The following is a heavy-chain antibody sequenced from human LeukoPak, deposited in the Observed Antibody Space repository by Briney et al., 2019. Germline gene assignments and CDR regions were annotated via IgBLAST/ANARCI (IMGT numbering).Heavy chain of an antibody. CDR3: ARYEGTTIAARPGDY. CDR2: INSGGTTI. D-gene: IGHD6-6*01. V-gene: IGHV3-48*03. Sequence: GGSLRLSCAASGFTFSNYEMNWVRQAPGKGLEWVSYINSGGTTIYYADSVKGRFTISRDNAKNLLYLQMNSLRAEDTAVYFCARYEGTTIAARPGDYWGQGTLVTVSS. J-gene: IGHJ4*02. CDR1: GFTFSNYE.